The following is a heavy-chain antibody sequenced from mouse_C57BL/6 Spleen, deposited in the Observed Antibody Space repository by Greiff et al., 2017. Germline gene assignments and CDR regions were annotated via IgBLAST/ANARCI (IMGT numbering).Heavy chain of an antibody. J-gene: IGHJ4*01. CDR1: GYAFSSSW. CDR2: IYPGDGDT. D-gene: IGHD1-1*01. Sequence: VKLMESGPELVKPGASVKISCKASGYAFSSSWMNWVKQRPGKGLEWIGRIYPGDGDTNYNGKFKGKATLTADKSSSTAYMQLSSLTSEDSAVYFCASITTVVPPMDYWGQGTSVTVSS. CDR3: ASITTVVPPMDY. V-gene: IGHV1-82*01.